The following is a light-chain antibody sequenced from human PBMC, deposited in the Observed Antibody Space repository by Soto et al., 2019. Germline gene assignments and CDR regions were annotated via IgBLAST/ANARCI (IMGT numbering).Light chain of an antibody. J-gene: IGLJ1*01. V-gene: IGLV2-14*03. Sequence: QSALTQDASVSGSPGQSITISCTGTNSDVGGYNYVSWYQQHPGKAPKLMIYDVFTRPSGVSNRFSGSKSGNTASLTISALQAEDEADYYCTSCTSTSTYVFGSGTKLTVL. CDR2: DVF. CDR1: NSDVGGYNY. CDR3: TSCTSTSTYV.